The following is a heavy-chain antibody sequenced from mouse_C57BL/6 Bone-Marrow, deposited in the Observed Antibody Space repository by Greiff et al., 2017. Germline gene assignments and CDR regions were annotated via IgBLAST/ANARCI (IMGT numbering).Heavy chain of an antibody. V-gene: IGHV14-4*01. CDR3: TPPGDWLAY. CDR2: IDPENGDT. J-gene: IGHJ3*01. Sequence: EVQLQQSGAELVRPGASVKLSCTASGFNIKDDYMHWVKQRPEQGLEWIGWIDPENGDTEYASKFQGKATITADTSSNTAYLQLSSLTSEDTAVFYCTPPGDWLAYWGQGTLVTVSA. CDR1: GFNIKDDY.